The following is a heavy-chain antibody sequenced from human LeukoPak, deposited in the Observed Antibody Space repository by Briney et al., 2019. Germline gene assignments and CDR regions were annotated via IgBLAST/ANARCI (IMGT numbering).Heavy chain of an antibody. D-gene: IGHD5-24*01. V-gene: IGHV4-59*11. CDR2: IYYSGST. CDR3: ARLRDWFDP. Sequence: SETLSLTCTVSGGSISRHYWSWIRQPPGKGLEWIGYIYYSGSTNYNPSLKSRVTMSVDTSKNQFSLKLSSVSAADTAVYYCARLRDWFDPWGQGTLVTVSS. J-gene: IGHJ5*02. CDR1: GGSISRHY.